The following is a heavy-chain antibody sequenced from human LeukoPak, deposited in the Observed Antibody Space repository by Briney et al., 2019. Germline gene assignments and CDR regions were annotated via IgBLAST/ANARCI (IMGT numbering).Heavy chain of an antibody. V-gene: IGHV1-2*02. D-gene: IGHD3-10*01. J-gene: IGHJ5*02. CDR3: ARGTLVRGSGWFDP. CDR1: GYTFTGYY. CDR2: TSANSGGT. Sequence: ASVKVSCKASGYTFTGYYMHWVRQAPGQGLEWVGWTSANSGGTNYAQKFQGRVTMTRDTSISTAYMELSGLRSDDTAVYYCARGTLVRGSGWFDPWGQGTLVTVSS.